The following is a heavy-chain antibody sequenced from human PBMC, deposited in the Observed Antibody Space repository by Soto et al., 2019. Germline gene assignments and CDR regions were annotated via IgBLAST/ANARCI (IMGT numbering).Heavy chain of an antibody. CDR2: ISSSSSTI. CDR1: GFSFSSYS. J-gene: IGHJ6*02. D-gene: IGHD6-19*01. V-gene: IGHV3-48*02. CDR3: ARDRSWLVHRGSYHYGMDV. Sequence: GGSLRLSCAGSGFSFSSYSMNWVRRAPGKGLEWISYISSSSSTIYYADSVKGRFTISRDNARSSLYLQMSSLRDEDTAVYHCARDRSWLVHRGSYHYGMDVWGQGTTVTVSS.